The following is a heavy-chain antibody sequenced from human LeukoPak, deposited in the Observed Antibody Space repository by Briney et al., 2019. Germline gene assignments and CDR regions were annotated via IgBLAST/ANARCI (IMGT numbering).Heavy chain of an antibody. CDR1: GYTFTSYG. CDR2: ISAYNGNT. D-gene: IGHD6-6*01. Sequence: ASVKVSCKASGYTFTSYGISWVRQAPGQGREWMGWISAYNGNTNYAQKLQGRVTMTTDTSTSTAYMELRSLRSDDTAVYYCASDHLAARLSSDYGMDVWGQGTTVTVSS. CDR3: ASDHLAARLSSDYGMDV. V-gene: IGHV1-18*01. J-gene: IGHJ6*02.